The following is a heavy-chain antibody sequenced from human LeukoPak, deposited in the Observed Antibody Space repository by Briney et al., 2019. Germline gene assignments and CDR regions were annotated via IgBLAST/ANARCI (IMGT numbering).Heavy chain of an antibody. Sequence: SETLSLTCAVSGGSISSGGYSWSWIRQPPGKGLEWIGYIYHSGSTYYNPSLKSRVTISVDTSKNQFSLKLSSVTAADTAVYYCARRSNYRPPYYYYYGMDVWGQGTTVTVSS. CDR2: IYHSGST. V-gene: IGHV4-30-2*01. CDR3: ARRSNYRPPYYYYYGMDV. D-gene: IGHD4-11*01. CDR1: GGSISSGGYS. J-gene: IGHJ6*02.